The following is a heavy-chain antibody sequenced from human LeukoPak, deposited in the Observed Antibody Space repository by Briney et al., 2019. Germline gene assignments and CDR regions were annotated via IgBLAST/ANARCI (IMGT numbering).Heavy chain of an antibody. CDR3: ARGEGGYYTHSLDY. J-gene: IGHJ4*02. Sequence: SETLSLTCTDSGGSISSYYWSWIRQPPGKGLEWIGYIYYSGSTNYNPSLKSRVTISVDTSKKQFSLKLSSVTAADTAVYYCARGEGGYYTHSLDYWGQGTLVTVSS. V-gene: IGHV4-59*01. D-gene: IGHD3-3*01. CDR2: IYYSGST. CDR1: GGSISSYY.